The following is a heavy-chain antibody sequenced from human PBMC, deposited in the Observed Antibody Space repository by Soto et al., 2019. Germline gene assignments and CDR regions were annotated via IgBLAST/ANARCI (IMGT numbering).Heavy chain of an antibody. CDR1: GGTFRTHG. V-gene: IGHV1-69*01. D-gene: IGHD6-19*01. CDR3: AGYSSGWYNLDD. J-gene: IGHJ4*02. CDR2: IIPMFGSA. Sequence: QVQLVQSGADVRKPGSSVKVSCKASGGTFRTHGISWVRQAPGQGLEWMGGIIPMFGSANYAQKFQGRVTITADESTSTAYMELRSLRYAYTAVYYCAGYSSGWYNLDDWGQGTLVTVSS.